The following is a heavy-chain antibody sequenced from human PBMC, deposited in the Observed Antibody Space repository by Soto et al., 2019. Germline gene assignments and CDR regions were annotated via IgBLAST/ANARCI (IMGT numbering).Heavy chain of an antibody. J-gene: IGHJ5*02. V-gene: IGHV1-3*01. CDR3: ARDRLDIDVTVAGFDP. CDR2: INAGNGKT. D-gene: IGHD6-19*01. Sequence: ASVKVSCKASGYTFTTYAIHWVRQAPGQRLEWMGWINAGNGKTKYSQKFQGRVTITRDTSATTVYMELSSLRSDDTALYYCARDRLDIDVTVAGFDPWGQGTLVTVSS. CDR1: GYTFTTYA.